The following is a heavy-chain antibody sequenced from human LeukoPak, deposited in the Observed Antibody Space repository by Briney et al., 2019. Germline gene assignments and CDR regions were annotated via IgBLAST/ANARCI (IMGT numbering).Heavy chain of an antibody. D-gene: IGHD3-16*01. J-gene: IGHJ4*01. CDR3: TRSLLGGADH. CDR2: INPDGSST. Sequence: GGSLRPSCAASGLTFNNPWMHWVRQAPGKGLVWVSRINPDGSSTNYADSVKGPFSISRDNAKTTLYLKMNSLRAEDTAVYYCTRSLLGGADHWGQGTLVTVSS. CDR1: GLTFNNPW. V-gene: IGHV3-74*01.